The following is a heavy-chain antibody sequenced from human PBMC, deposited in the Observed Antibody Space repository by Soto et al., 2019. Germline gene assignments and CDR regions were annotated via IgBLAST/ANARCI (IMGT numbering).Heavy chain of an antibody. V-gene: IGHV3-21*01. CDR2: ISSSSSYI. CDR3: ARDVAVTTFPYYYYYYGMDV. Sequence: EEQLVESGGGLVKPGGSLRLSCAASGFTFSSYSMNWVRQAPGKGLEWVSSISSSSSYIYYADSVKGRFTISRDNAKNSLYLQMNSLRAEDTAVYYCARDVAVTTFPYYYYYYGMDVWGQGTTVTVSS. D-gene: IGHD2-21*02. CDR1: GFTFSSYS. J-gene: IGHJ6*02.